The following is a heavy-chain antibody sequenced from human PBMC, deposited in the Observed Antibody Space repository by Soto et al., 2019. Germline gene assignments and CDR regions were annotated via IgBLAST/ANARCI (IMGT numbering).Heavy chain of an antibody. CDR2: INHSGST. D-gene: IGHD1-7*01. Sequence: PSETLSLTCAVYGGSFSGYYWSWIRQPPGKGLDWIGEINHSGSTNYNPSLKSRVTISVDTSKNQFSLKLSSVTAADTAVYYCARVGLELRVVLYYYYGMDVWGQGTTVTVSS. J-gene: IGHJ6*02. CDR1: GGSFSGYY. CDR3: ARVGLELRVVLYYYYGMDV. V-gene: IGHV4-34*01.